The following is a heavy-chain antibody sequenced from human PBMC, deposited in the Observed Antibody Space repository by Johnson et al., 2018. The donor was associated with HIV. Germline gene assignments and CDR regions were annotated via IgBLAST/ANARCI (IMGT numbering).Heavy chain of an antibody. CDR2: ISYDGSNK. Sequence: VQLVESGGGVVQPGGSLRLSCAASGFTFSSYAMHWVRQAPGKGLEWVAVISYDGSNKYYADSVKGRFTISRDNSKNTLYLQMNSLRAEDTAVYYCARAEGEYDAFDIWGQGTMVTVSS. CDR1: GFTFSSYA. V-gene: IGHV3-30*04. J-gene: IGHJ3*02. CDR3: ARAEGEYDAFDI. D-gene: IGHD2/OR15-2a*01.